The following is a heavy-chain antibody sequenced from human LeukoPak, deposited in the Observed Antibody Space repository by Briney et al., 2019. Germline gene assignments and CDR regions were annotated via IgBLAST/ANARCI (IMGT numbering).Heavy chain of an antibody. Sequence: RSLRLSCAASGFTFSHYWMTRVRQAPGKGLEWEAHINQDGSEEYYMDSVKARFTISRDNAKNSVFLQMNSLRAEDTAVYYCVRDGGVSGYDLLDYWGQGTLVTVSS. CDR1: GFTFSHYW. J-gene: IGHJ4*02. D-gene: IGHD5-12*01. CDR3: VRDGGVSGYDLLDY. V-gene: IGHV3-7*01. CDR2: INQDGSEE.